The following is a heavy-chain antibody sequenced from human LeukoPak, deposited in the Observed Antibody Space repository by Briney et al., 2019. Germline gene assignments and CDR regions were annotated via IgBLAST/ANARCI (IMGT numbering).Heavy chain of an antibody. CDR2: ISSSGSTI. Sequence: GGSLRLSCAASGFTFSDYYMSWIRQAPGKGLEWVSYISSSGSTIYYADSVKGRFTISRDNAKNSLYLQMNSLRAEDTAVYYCARERITMVRGVIITNWFDPWGQGTLVTVSS. CDR3: ARERITMVRGVIITNWFDP. V-gene: IGHV3-11*01. J-gene: IGHJ5*02. CDR1: GFTFSDYY. D-gene: IGHD3-10*01.